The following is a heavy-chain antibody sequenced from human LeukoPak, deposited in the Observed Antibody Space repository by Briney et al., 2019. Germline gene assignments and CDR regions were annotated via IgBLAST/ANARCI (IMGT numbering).Heavy chain of an antibody. V-gene: IGHV3-66*01. CDR1: GFTVSSNH. D-gene: IGHD6-13*01. Sequence: GGSLRLSCAASGFTVSSNHMSWVRQAPGKGLEWVSVIYSGGSTYYADSVKGRFSISRDNSKNTLYLQMNSLRAEDTAVYYCARDSRPSSSWYYFDYWGQGILVTVSS. CDR2: IYSGGST. CDR3: ARDSRPSSSWYYFDY. J-gene: IGHJ4*02.